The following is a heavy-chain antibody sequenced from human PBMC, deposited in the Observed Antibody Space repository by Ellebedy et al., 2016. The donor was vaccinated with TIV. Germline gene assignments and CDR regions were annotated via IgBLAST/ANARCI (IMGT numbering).Heavy chain of an antibody. J-gene: IGHJ3*02. D-gene: IGHD2-15*01. CDR3: ARLELLATPDAFDI. Sequence: GESLKISXAASGFTFSSYWMHWVRQAPGKGLVWVSRMNSDGSSTSYADSVKGRFTISRDNSKNTLYLQMNSLRAEDTAVYYCARLELLATPDAFDIWGQGTMVTVSS. V-gene: IGHV3-74*01. CDR2: MNSDGSST. CDR1: GFTFSSYW.